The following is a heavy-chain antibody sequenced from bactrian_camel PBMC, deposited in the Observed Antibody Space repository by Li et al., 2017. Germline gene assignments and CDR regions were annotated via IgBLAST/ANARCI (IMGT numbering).Heavy chain of an antibody. CDR3: AADNLACGLVNRDYRY. Sequence: LRLSCQASGFTFRDSHMQWLRQAPRKGLEWISGINSGGETTYYSDSVKGRFTISRDNAKNTLYLQMNSLKPEDTAMYYCAADNLACGLVNRDYRYYGQGTQVTVS. V-gene: IGHV3S40*01. D-gene: IGHD6*01. CDR1: GFTFRDSH. CDR2: INSGGETT. J-gene: IGHJ4*01.